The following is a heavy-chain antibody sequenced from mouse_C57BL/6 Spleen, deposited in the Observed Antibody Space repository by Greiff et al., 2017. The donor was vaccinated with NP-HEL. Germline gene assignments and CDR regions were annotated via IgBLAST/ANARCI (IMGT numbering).Heavy chain of an antibody. Sequence: DVKLVESGGGLVQPGGSLSLSCAASGFTFTDYYMSWVRQPPGKALEWLGFIRNKANGYTTEYSASVKGRFTISRDNSQSILYLQMNALRAEDSATYYCARSKGSSYGNYFDYWGQGTTLTVSS. CDR3: ARSKGSSYGNYFDY. CDR1: GFTFTDYY. J-gene: IGHJ2*01. D-gene: IGHD1-1*01. CDR2: IRNKANGYTT. V-gene: IGHV7-3*01.